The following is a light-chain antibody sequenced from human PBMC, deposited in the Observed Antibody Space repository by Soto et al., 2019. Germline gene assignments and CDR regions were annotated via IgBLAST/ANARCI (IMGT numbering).Light chain of an antibody. CDR1: QSISDW. V-gene: IGKV1-5*03. CDR2: KAS. J-gene: IGKJ1*01. CDR3: QQYNSYST. Sequence: DIQMTQSPSTLSASVGDRVTITFRASQSISDWLAWYQQKPGKAPKLLIYKASSLESGVPSRFSGSGSGTEFTLTINSLQPDDFATYYCQQYNSYSTFGQGTKVDIK.